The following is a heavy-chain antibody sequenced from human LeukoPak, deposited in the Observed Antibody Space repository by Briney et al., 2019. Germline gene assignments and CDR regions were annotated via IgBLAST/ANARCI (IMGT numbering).Heavy chain of an antibody. J-gene: IGHJ5*02. CDR3: TRRVSATRWFDP. V-gene: IGHV3-74*01. D-gene: IGHD2-15*01. CDR2: INSDGRTT. CDR1: GFTLSSHW. Sequence: GGSLRLSCAASGFTLSSHWMHWVRQAPGKGLVWVSRINSDGRTTNYADSVEGRLTISRDNAENTLYLQMNSLRVEDTAVYYCTRRVSATRWFDPWGQGTLVTVSS.